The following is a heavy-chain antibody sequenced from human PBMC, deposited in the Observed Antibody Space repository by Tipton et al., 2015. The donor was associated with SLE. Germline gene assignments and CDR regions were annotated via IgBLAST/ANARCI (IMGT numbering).Heavy chain of an antibody. Sequence: SLRLSCAASGFTFGRFWMSWVRQAPGKGLECVANMDQDGSEESYVDSVKGRFTISRDNAKNSLYLQMYSLRVEDTAVYYCARHNTLTGFYDYWGQGSLVTVSS. CDR2: MDQDGSEE. CDR3: ARHNTLTGFYDY. V-gene: IGHV3-7*01. D-gene: IGHD3-9*01. CDR1: GFTFGRFW. J-gene: IGHJ4*02.